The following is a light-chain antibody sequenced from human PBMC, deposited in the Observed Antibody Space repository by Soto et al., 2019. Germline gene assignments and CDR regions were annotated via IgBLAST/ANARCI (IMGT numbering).Light chain of an antibody. V-gene: IGLV1-40*01. Sequence: QSVLTQPPSVSGAPGQRVTISCTGSSSNIGAGYDVHSYQQLPGTAPKLLISGNSNRPSGVPDRFSGSKSGTSASLAITGLQAEDEADYYCQSYDSSLSGSDYVFGTGTKLTVL. J-gene: IGLJ1*01. CDR3: QSYDSSLSGSDYV. CDR2: GNS. CDR1: SSNIGAGYD.